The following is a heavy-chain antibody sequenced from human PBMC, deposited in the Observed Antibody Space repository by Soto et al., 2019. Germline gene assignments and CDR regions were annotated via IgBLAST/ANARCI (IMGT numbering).Heavy chain of an antibody. Sequence: GGSLRLSCAASGFTFSSYGMHWVRQAPGKGLEWVAVISYDGSNKYYADSVKSRFTISRDNSKNTLYLLMNSLRAEDTAVYYCAIGRGDFWSGYYPYYYYYYMDVWGKGTTVTVSS. V-gene: IGHV3-30*03. CDR2: ISYDGSNK. CDR1: GFTFSSYG. J-gene: IGHJ6*03. CDR3: AIGRGDFWSGYYPYYYYYYMDV. D-gene: IGHD3-3*01.